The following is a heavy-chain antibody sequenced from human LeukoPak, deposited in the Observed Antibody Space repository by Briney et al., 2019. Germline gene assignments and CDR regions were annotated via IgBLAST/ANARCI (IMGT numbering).Heavy chain of an antibody. J-gene: IGHJ4*02. CDR2: INHSGST. CDR1: DGSFSGYY. D-gene: IGHD3-3*01. CDR3: ARGLNDSWTGENY. Sequence: SETLSLTCAVYDGSFSGYYWSWIRQPPGRGLEWIGEINHSGSTNYNPSLKSRVTISLDTSKSQFSLKVRYVTAADTAVYYCARGLNDSWTGENYWGQGTLVTVSS. V-gene: IGHV4-34*01.